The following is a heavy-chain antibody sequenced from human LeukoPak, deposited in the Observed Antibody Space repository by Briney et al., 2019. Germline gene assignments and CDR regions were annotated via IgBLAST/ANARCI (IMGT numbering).Heavy chain of an antibody. J-gene: IGHJ2*01. D-gene: IGHD3-16*01. Sequence: SETLSLTCTVSGGSINSGSSYWSWIRQPAVKGLEWIGRIHPTGSTTYNPSLKNRVIMSVDTSKKQLSLNLTSVTAADTAVYYCARRGMDWYFDLWGRGTLVTVSS. V-gene: IGHV4-61*02. CDR3: ARRGMDWYFDL. CDR2: IHPTGST. CDR1: GGSINSGSSY.